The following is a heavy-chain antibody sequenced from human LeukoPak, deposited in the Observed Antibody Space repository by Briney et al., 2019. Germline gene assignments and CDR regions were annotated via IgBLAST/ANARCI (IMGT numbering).Heavy chain of an antibody. Sequence: AASVKVSCXASGGTFSSYAISWVRQAPGQGLEWMGRIIPIFGTANYAQKFQGRVTITTDESTSTAYMGLSSLRSEDTAVYYCARGDGVVSYWGPGTLVTVSS. J-gene: IGHJ4*02. CDR2: IIPIFGTA. D-gene: IGHD3-3*01. V-gene: IGHV1-69*05. CDR1: GGTFSSYA. CDR3: ARGDGVVSY.